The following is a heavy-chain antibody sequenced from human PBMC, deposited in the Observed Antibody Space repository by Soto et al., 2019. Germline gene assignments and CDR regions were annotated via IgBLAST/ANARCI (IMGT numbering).Heavy chain of an antibody. J-gene: IGHJ3*01. D-gene: IGHD2-8*01. V-gene: IGHV3-23*01. CDR1: GFTFRDYA. CDR2: LGGGGDDT. CDR3: AKEAITQNGVWGAFDL. Sequence: EVQLLESGGGLVQPGGSLRLSCAASGFTFRDYAMSWVRQAPGKGLEWVSGLGGGGDDTYYAASVRGRFTVARDNSKKLLFLHMNSLRAEDTAIYYCAKEAITQNGVWGAFDLWGQRTKVNVS.